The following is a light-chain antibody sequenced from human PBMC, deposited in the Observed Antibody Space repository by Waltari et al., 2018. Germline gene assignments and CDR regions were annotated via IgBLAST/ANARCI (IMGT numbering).Light chain of an antibody. V-gene: IGKV3-15*01. CDR1: RSVSRK. Sequence: EIVMTQSPATLSVSPGERATLSCRAGRSVSRKLAWYQQKAGQAPRLLIYGASTRATGIPARFSGSGSGTEFTLTISSLQSEDFAVYYCQQYNNWPLTFGGGTKVEIK. CDR2: GAS. J-gene: IGKJ4*01. CDR3: QQYNNWPLT.